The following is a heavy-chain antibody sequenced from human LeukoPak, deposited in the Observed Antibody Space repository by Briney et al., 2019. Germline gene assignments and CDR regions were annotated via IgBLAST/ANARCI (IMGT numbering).Heavy chain of an antibody. CDR1: GFTFSSYW. CDR3: AKGPDFYSSGLFDY. D-gene: IGHD6-19*01. V-gene: IGHV3-7*03. J-gene: IGHJ4*02. CDR2: IKQDGSEK. Sequence: GGSLRLSCAASGFTFSSYWMSWVRQAPGKGLEWVANIKQDGSEKYYVDSVKGRFTISRDNAKNSLYLQMNSLRAEDTAVYYCAKGPDFYSSGLFDYWGQGTLVTVSS.